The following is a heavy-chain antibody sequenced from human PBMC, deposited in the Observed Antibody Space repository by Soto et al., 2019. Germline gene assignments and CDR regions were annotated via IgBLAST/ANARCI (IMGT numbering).Heavy chain of an antibody. J-gene: IGHJ6*02. CDR1: GFTFSSYA. CDR2: IGESGTPT. D-gene: IGHD2-2*01. CDR3: ARYIPGVRYYGMDV. V-gene: IGHV3-23*01. Sequence: PGGPLRLSCAASGFTFSSYAMKWVSQAPGKGLEWVSLIGESGTPTYYADSVKGRFTISRDNSGNTLFLEMYSLRAEDTAVYYCARYIPGVRYYGMDVWGQGTTVTVSS.